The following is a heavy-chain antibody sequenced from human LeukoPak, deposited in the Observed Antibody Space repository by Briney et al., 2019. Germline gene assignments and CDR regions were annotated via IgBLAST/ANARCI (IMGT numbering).Heavy chain of an antibody. CDR3: ARVPFGVAGHNTLGYYFDY. CDR2: ISAYNGNT. D-gene: IGHD6-19*01. J-gene: IGHJ4*02. V-gene: IGHV1-18*01. Sequence: GASVKVSCKASGYTFTSYGISWVRQAPGQGLEWMGWISAYNGNTNYAQKLQGRVTMTTDTSTSTAYMELRSLRSDDTAVYYCARVPFGVAGHNTLGYYFDYWGQGTLVTVSS. CDR1: GYTFTSYG.